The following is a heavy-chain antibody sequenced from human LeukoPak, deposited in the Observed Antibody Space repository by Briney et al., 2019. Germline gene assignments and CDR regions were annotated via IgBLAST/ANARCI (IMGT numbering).Heavy chain of an antibody. Sequence: GGSLRLSCAASGFTFSSYGMHWVRQAPGKGLEWVAFIRYDGSNKYYADSVKGRFTISRDNSKNTLYLQMNSLRAEDTAVYYCAKVGGSLRGEFDYWGQGTLVTVSS. CDR2: IRYDGSNK. V-gene: IGHV3-30*02. CDR1: GFTFSSYG. J-gene: IGHJ4*02. D-gene: IGHD3-16*01. CDR3: AKVGGSLRGEFDY.